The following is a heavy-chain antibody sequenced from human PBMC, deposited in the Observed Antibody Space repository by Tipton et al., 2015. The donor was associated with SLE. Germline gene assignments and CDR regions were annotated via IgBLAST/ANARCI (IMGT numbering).Heavy chain of an antibody. J-gene: IGHJ1*01. CDR3: AVELEPWGGFHH. CDR1: GFTFNIYN. V-gene: IGHV3-48*01. D-gene: IGHD1-1*01. CDR2: ISSDSTSM. Sequence: SLRLSCAASGFTFNIYNMIWVRQAPGKGLECVSRISSDSTSMYYADSVRGRFTISRDNSKNTLYLQMNRLRPEDTAVYYCAVELEPWGGFHHWGQGTLVTVSS.